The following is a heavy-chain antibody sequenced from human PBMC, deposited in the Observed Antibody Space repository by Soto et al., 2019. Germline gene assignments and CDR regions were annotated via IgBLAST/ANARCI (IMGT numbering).Heavy chain of an antibody. V-gene: IGHV3-23*01. CDR3: FRDLDRSAAIPCLDH. Sequence: GTLSLTCTASGCTIIIYAMSWVRQSPGKGLEWVSSISDTGGDSYYADSMDGRFTVSRANSKNSPYLQINSLRADAAAIYYCFRDLDRSAAIPCLDHWGQGALVTVSS. J-gene: IGHJ5*02. CDR2: ISDTGGDS. D-gene: IGHD2-15*01. CDR1: GCTIIIYA.